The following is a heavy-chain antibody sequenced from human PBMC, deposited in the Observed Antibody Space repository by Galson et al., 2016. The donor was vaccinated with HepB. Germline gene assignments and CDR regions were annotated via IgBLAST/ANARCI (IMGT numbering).Heavy chain of an antibody. D-gene: IGHD2-15*01. CDR1: GFTFSTYA. CDR3: SRDILAGGGYTSPGVY. J-gene: IGHJ1*01. Sequence: SLRLSCAASGFTFSTYAIHWVRRAPGKGLEWVALISNDESHKYYADSVQGRFTISRDNSKNTVFLHMNSLRPDDTALYYFSRDILAGGGYTSPGVYWGQGTLVTVSS. V-gene: IGHV3-30*04. CDR2: ISNDESHK.